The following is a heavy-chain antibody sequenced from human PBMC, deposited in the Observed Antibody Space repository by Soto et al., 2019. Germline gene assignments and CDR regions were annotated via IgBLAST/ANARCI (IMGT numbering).Heavy chain of an antibody. V-gene: IGHV4-39*07. CDR2: IYYSGST. CDR1: GGSISSSSYY. Sequence: SETLSLTCTVSGGSISSSSYYLGWIRQPPGKGLEWIGSIYYSGSTYYNPSLKSRVTISVDTSKNQFSLKLSSVTAADTAVYYCARDRLSHCSGGSCKRPHGMDVWGQGTTVTVS. D-gene: IGHD2-15*01. J-gene: IGHJ6*02. CDR3: ARDRLSHCSGGSCKRPHGMDV.